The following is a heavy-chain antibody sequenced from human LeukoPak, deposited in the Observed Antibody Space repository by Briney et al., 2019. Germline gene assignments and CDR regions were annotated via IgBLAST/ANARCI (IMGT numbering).Heavy chain of an antibody. D-gene: IGHD2-8*01. CDR1: GFPFSDFS. J-gene: IGHJ4*02. Sequence: GGSLRLSCATSGFPFSDFSMTWVRQAPGKGLEWISTTNSGGTSTYYAESVKGRFTMSRDNSKNALYLQMSSLRVEDTAIYYCAKQSYARSLGEGGPGTLVTVSS. CDR2: TNSGGTST. V-gene: IGHV3-23*01. CDR3: AKQSYARSLGE.